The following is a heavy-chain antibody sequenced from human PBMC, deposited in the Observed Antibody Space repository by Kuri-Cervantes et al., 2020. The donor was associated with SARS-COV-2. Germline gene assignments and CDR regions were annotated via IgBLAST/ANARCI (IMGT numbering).Heavy chain of an antibody. CDR2: INAGNGNT. V-gene: IGHV1-3*01. J-gene: IGHJ4*02. CDR1: GYTFTSYA. D-gene: IGHD3-22*01. Sequence: ASVKVSCKASGYTFTSYAMHWVRQAPGQRLEWMGWINAGNGNTKYSQKFQGRVTITRDTSASTAYMELNSLRAEDTAVYYCAIAPDIYDSSGYYGDYWGRGTRVTCYS. CDR3: AIAPDIYDSSGYYGDY.